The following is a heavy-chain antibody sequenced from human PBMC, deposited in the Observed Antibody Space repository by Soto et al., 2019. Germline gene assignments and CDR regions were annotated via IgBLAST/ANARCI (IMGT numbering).Heavy chain of an antibody. CDR3: ARRSGTTRNSRYYYYYYMDV. CDR2: ISAYNGNT. D-gene: IGHD1-1*01. J-gene: IGHJ6*03. V-gene: IGHV1-18*01. CDR1: GYTFTSYG. Sequence: ASVKVSCKASGYTFTSYGISWVRQAPGQGLEWIGWISAYNGNTNYAQKLQGRVIMTTDTSTSTAYMELRSLRSDDTAVYYCARRSGTTRNSRYYYYYYMDVWGKGTTVTVSS.